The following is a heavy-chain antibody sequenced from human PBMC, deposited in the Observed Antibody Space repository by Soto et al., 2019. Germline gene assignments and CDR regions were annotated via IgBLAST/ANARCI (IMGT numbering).Heavy chain of an antibody. J-gene: IGHJ6*02. D-gene: IGHD2-2*01. Sequence: SVKVSCKASGGTFSSYAISWVRQAPGQGLEWMGGIIPIFGTANYAQKFQGRVTITADESTSTAYMELSSLRSEDTAVYYCAREALDVVVPAAISPTRYYYYYGMDVWGQGTTVTVSS. CDR3: AREALDVVVPAAISPTRYYYYYGMDV. CDR2: IIPIFGTA. CDR1: GGTFSSYA. V-gene: IGHV1-69*13.